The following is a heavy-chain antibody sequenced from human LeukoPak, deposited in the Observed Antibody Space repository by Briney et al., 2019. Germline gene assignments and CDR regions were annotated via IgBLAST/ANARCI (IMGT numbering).Heavy chain of an antibody. Sequence: SETLSLTCTVSGGSISSGDYYWSWIRQPPGKGLEWIGYIYYSGSTYYNPSLKSRVTISVDTSKNQFSLKLSSVTAADTAVYYCARGGEHCSGGSCNIDYWGQGTLVTVSS. CDR2: IYYSGST. D-gene: IGHD2-15*01. V-gene: IGHV4-30-4*01. CDR1: GGSISSGDYY. CDR3: ARGGEHCSGGSCNIDY. J-gene: IGHJ4*02.